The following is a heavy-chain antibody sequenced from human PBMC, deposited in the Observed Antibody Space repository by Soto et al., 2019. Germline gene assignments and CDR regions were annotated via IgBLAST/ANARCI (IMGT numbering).Heavy chain of an antibody. J-gene: IGHJ4*02. CDR3: ERVYYGSGSIGY. D-gene: IGHD3-10*01. V-gene: IGHV4-34*01. CDR1: GGSFSGYY. Sequence: SETLSLTCAVYGGSFSGYYWSWNRQPPGKGLEWIGEINHSGSTNYNPSLKSRVTISVDTSKNQFSLKLSSVTAADTAVYYCERVYYGSGSIGYWGQGTLVTFSS. CDR2: INHSGST.